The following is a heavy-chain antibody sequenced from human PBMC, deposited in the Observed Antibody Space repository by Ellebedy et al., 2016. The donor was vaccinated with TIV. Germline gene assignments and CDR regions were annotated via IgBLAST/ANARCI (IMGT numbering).Heavy chain of an antibody. CDR1: AYTFTSYG. CDR2: IIPILGTT. D-gene: IGHD4-17*01. V-gene: IGHV1-69*04. CDR3: SREIRNDYGGWYFDL. Sequence: ASVKVSCKASAYTFTSYGISWVRQAPGQGLEWMGRIIPILGTTSFAQMFQGRVTLTADKMTGTAYMEVSGLTSDDTAVYYCSREIRNDYGGWYFDLWGRGTLVTVSS. J-gene: IGHJ2*01.